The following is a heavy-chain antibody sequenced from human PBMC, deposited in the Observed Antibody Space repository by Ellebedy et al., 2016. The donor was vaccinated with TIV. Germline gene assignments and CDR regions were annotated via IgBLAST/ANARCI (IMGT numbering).Heavy chain of an antibody. V-gene: IGHV3-11*01. CDR3: ASKTGGYWYFDL. CDR1: GFTFSDYY. D-gene: IGHD7-27*01. CDR2: ISSSGSTI. Sequence: GESLKISCAASGFTFSDYYMSWIRQAPGKGLEWVSSISSSGSTIYYADSVKGRFTISRDNAKNSLYLQMNSLRAEDTAVYYCASKTGGYWYFDLWGRGTLVTVSS. J-gene: IGHJ2*01.